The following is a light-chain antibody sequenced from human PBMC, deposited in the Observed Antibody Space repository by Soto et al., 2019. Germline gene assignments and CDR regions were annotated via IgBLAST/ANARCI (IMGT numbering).Light chain of an antibody. Sequence: EIVLTQSPATLSLSPGERATLSCRASQRVSSYLAWYQQKPGQAPRLLIYDASNRATGIPARFSGSGSGTDFTLTISSLEPEDCAVYYCQQRSNWPITFGQGTRLEIK. CDR1: QRVSSY. V-gene: IGKV3-11*01. CDR2: DAS. J-gene: IGKJ5*01. CDR3: QQRSNWPIT.